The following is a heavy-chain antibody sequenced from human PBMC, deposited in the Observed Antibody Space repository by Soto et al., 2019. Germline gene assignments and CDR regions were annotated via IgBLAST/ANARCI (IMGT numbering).Heavy chain of an antibody. J-gene: IGHJ4*02. Sequence: GGSLRLSCAASGFTFSSYGMHWVRRAPGKGLEWISYISGNGEIIQYAASARGRFTISRDNAENSVYLEMDSLRAEDTALYYCARDVDADFRTDFDYRGRGTLVTVSS. CDR3: ARDVDADFRTDFDY. CDR2: ISGNGEII. V-gene: IGHV3-48*04. CDR1: GFTFSSYG. D-gene: IGHD4-17*01.